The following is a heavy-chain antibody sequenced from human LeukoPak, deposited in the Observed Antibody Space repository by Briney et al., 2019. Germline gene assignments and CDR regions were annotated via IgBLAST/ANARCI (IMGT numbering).Heavy chain of an antibody. D-gene: IGHD3-22*01. CDR1: GYTFTSYG. Sequence: ASVKVSCKASGYTFTSYGISWVRQAPGQGLEWMGWISAYNGNTNYAQKLQGRVTMTTDTSTSTAYMDLRSLRSDDTAVYYCARATIIMRVGVNHWFDPWGQGTLVTVSS. CDR2: ISAYNGNT. V-gene: IGHV1-18*01. J-gene: IGHJ5*02. CDR3: ARATIIMRVGVNHWFDP.